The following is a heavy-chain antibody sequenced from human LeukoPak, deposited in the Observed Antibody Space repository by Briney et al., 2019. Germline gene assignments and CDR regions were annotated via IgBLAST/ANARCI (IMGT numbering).Heavy chain of an antibody. V-gene: IGHV4-39*01. J-gene: IGHJ5*02. CDR3: ARAVSGSYSSTHNWFDP. CDR1: GGSISSSSYY. CDR2: ICYSGST. D-gene: IGHD1-26*01. Sequence: PSETLSLTCTVSGGSISSSSYYWGWICQPPGKGLEWIGSICYSGSTYYNPSLKSRVTISVDTSKNQFSLKLSSVTAADTAVYYCARAVSGSYSSTHNWFDPWGQGTLVTVSS.